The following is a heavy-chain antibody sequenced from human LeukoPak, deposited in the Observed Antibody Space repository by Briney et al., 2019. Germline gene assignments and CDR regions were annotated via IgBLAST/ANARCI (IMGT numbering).Heavy chain of an antibody. J-gene: IGHJ4*02. D-gene: IGHD6-6*01. CDR2: IYYTGST. CDR1: GGSISSYY. V-gene: IGHV4-59*01. Sequence: SETLSLTCTVSGGSISSYYWSWIRQPPGKGLEWIGFIYYTGSTNYNPSLKSRVTISVDTSKNQFSLKLSSVTAADTAVYCCARVPSPREQLVEPFFDYWGQGTLVTVSS. CDR3: ARVPSPREQLVEPFFDY.